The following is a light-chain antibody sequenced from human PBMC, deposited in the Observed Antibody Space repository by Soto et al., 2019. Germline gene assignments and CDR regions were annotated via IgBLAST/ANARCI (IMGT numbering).Light chain of an antibody. V-gene: IGKV3-20*01. J-gene: IGKJ2*01. CDR2: GAS. CDR3: QQYGSSPLYT. Sequence: EIVLTQSPGTLSLSPGERATLSCRASQSVSSSYLAWYQQKPGQAPRLLIYGASSRATGIPDRCSGSGSGTDFSLNISRLEPEDFAVYYCQQYGSSPLYTFGQGTKLEIK. CDR1: QSVSSSY.